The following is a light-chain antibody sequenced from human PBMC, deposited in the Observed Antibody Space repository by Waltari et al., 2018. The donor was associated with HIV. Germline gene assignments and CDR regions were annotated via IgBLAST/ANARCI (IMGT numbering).Light chain of an antibody. CDR2: WAS. Sequence: VVMTPSPDSLAVSLGERATIHCRSSQSVLYDSKNENYLSWYQQKPGQPPKLLLYWASTRESGVPDRFSGSGSGTDFTLTISSLQAEDVAVYYCQQYFDTPTFGQGTKVEIK. V-gene: IGKV4-1*01. J-gene: IGKJ1*01. CDR1: QSVLYDSKNENY. CDR3: QQYFDTPT.